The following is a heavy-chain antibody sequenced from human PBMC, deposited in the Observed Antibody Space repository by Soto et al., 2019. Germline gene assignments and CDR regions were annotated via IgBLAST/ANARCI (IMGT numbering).Heavy chain of an antibody. V-gene: IGHV3-30*18. CDR1: AFTFSSYG. Sequence: QVQLVESGGGVVQPGRSLRLSCAASAFTFSSYGMHWVRQAPGKGLEWVAVISYDGSNKYYADSVKGRFTISRDNSKNTLYLQMNSLRAEDTALYYCAKESTVTTPNYYYYYGMDVW. CDR2: ISYDGSNK. CDR3: AKESTVTTPNYYYYYGMDV. J-gene: IGHJ6*01. D-gene: IGHD4-4*01.